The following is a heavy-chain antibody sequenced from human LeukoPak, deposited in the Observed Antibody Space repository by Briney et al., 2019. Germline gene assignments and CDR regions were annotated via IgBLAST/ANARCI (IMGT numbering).Heavy chain of an antibody. J-gene: IGHJ5*02. D-gene: IGHD3-10*01. V-gene: IGHV1-2*02. Sequence: ASVKVSCKASGYTFTGYYIHWVRQAPGQGLECMGWIDPNSSVTNYAQKFQGRVTMTRDTSISTAYMELSRLRSDDTAVYYCARGGSGSYFSWLDPWGPGTLVTVSS. CDR3: ARGGSGSYFSWLDP. CDR2: IDPNSSVT. CDR1: GYTFTGYY.